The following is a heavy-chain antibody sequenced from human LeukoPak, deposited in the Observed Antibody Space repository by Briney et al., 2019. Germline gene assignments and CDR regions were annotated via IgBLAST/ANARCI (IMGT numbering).Heavy chain of an antibody. V-gene: IGHV4-4*07. CDR1: GGSISSNY. CDR2: IYISGST. J-gene: IGHJ4*02. D-gene: IGHD3-22*01. Sequence: PSETLSLTCTVSGGSISSNYWSWIRQPAGKGLEWIGRIYISGSTNYNPSLKSQVTMSLDTSKSQFSLKLNSVTAADTAVYYCVRFSDSSGYYYERPLDYWGQGTLVTVSS. CDR3: VRFSDSSGYYYERPLDY.